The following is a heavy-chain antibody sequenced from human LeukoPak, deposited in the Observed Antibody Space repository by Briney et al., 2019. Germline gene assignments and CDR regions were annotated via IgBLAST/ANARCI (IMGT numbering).Heavy chain of an antibody. CDR2: IIPIFGTA. J-gene: IGHJ4*02. CDR1: GGTFTSYD. Sequence: ASVKVSCKASGGTFTSYDISWVRQAPGQGLEWMGRIIPIFGTANDAQKFQGRVTITTYESTSTACMELSSLRSEDTAVYYCATEPTIYDFWSGSMDYFVYRGRGTRVTVSS. CDR3: ATEPTIYDFWSGSMDYFVY. D-gene: IGHD3-3*01. V-gene: IGHV1-69*05.